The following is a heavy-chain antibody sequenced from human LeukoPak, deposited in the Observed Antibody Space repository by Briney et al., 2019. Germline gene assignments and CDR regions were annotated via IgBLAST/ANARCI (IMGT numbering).Heavy chain of an antibody. V-gene: IGHV3-7*01. CDR3: AGEKVNAFDI. Sequence: GGSLRLSCAASGFTFSSYWMSWVRQAPGKGLEWVANIKQDGSEKYYVDSVKGRFTISRDNAKNTLYLQMNSVRAEDTAVYYCAGEKVNAFDIWGQGTMVTVSS. CDR1: GFTFSSYW. J-gene: IGHJ3*02. CDR2: IKQDGSEK. D-gene: IGHD2-21*01.